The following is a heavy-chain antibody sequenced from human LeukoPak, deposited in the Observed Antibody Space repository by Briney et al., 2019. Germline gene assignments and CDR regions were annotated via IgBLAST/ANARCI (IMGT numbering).Heavy chain of an antibody. CDR1: GFTFSSYG. V-gene: IGHV3-30*18. J-gene: IGHJ4*02. CDR2: ISYDGSNK. D-gene: IGHD6-19*01. CDR3: AKPPCVSGFVDY. Sequence: GGSLRLSCAASGFTFSSYGMHWVRQAPGKGLEWVAVISYDGSNKYYADSVKGRFTISRDNSKNTLYLQMNSLRAEDTAVYYCAKPPCVSGFVDYWGQGTLVTVSS.